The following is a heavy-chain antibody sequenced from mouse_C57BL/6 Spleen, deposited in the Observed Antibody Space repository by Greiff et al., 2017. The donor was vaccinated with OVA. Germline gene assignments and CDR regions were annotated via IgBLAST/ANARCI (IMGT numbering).Heavy chain of an antibody. Sequence: QVQLKQPGAELVKPGASVKLSCKASGYTFTSYWMQWVKQRPGQGLEWIGEIDPSDSYTNYHQKFKGKATLTVDTSSSTAYMQLSSLTSEDSAVYYCARRSPKGAWFAYWGQGTLVTVSA. J-gene: IGHJ3*01. CDR1: GYTFTSYW. V-gene: IGHV1-50*01. CDR3: ARRSPKGAWFAY. CDR2: IDPSDSYT.